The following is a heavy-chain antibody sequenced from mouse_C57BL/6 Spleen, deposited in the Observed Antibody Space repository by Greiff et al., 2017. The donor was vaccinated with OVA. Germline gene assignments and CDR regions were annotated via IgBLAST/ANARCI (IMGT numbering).Heavy chain of an antibody. D-gene: IGHD2-2*01. J-gene: IGHJ3*01. V-gene: IGHV1-64*01. CDR2: IHPNSGST. CDR3: ARRAGYDDGAWFAY. Sequence: VQLQQPGAELVKPGASVKLSCKASGYTFTSYWMHWVKQRPGQGLEWIGMIHPNSGSTNYNEKFKSKATLTVDKSSSTAYMQLSSLTSEDSAVYYCARRAGYDDGAWFAYWGQGTLVTVSA. CDR1: GYTFTSYW.